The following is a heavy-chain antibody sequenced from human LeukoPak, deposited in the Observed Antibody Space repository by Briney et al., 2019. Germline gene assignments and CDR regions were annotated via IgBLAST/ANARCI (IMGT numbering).Heavy chain of an antibody. D-gene: IGHD2-15*01. CDR2: IYSGGST. CDR3: ARDYCSGGSCYYAFDI. J-gene: IGHJ3*02. Sequence: PGGSLRLSCAASGFTFSNAWMSWVRQAPGKGLEWVSVIYSGGSTYYADSVKGRFTISRDNSKNTLYLQMNSLRAEDTAVYYCARDYCSGGSCYYAFDIWGQGTMVTVSS. V-gene: IGHV3-66*01. CDR1: GFTFSNAW.